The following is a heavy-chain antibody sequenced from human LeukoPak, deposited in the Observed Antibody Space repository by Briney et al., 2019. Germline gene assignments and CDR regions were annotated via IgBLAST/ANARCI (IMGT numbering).Heavy chain of an antibody. D-gene: IGHD2-15*01. CDR3: ARALRVRYSYYFDY. Sequence: SETLSLTCTVSGGSISSGSYYWGWIRQPPGKGLEWIGSIYYSGSTYYNPSLKSRVTISVDTSKNQFSLKLSSVTAADTAVYYCARALRVRYSYYFDYWGQGTLVTVSS. CDR2: IYYSGST. CDR1: GGSISSGSYY. V-gene: IGHV4-39*07. J-gene: IGHJ4*02.